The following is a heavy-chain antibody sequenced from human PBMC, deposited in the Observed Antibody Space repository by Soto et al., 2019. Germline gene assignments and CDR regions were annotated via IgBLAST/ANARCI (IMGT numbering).Heavy chain of an antibody. V-gene: IGHV4-34*01. CDR2: INHSGST. CDR3: ARAPSYCSSTSCYFGYYYYMDV. J-gene: IGHJ6*03. CDR1: GGSFSGYY. Sequence: QVQLQQWGAGLLKPSETLSLTCAVYGGSFSGYYWSWIRQPPGKGLEWIGEINHSGSTNYNPSPKRRVTISVDTSKNQFSLKLSSVTAADTAVYYCARAPSYCSSTSCYFGYYYYMDVWGKGTTVTVSS. D-gene: IGHD2-2*01.